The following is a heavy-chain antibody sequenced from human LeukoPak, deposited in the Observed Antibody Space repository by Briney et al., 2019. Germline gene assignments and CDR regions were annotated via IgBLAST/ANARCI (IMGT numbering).Heavy chain of an antibody. CDR1: GFSVSTYY. D-gene: IGHD5-18*01. V-gene: IGHV3-53*01. CDR2: IYSGGST. CDR3: ARDHNFGYQGYGYYYGMDV. Sequence: GGSLRLSCAASGFSVSTYYMTWGRQAPGKGLEWVSIIYSGGSTYYADSVMGRFTVSRDSSKNTLYLQMNSLRVEDTAVYYCARDHNFGYQGYGYYYGMDVWGQGTTVTVSS. J-gene: IGHJ6*02.